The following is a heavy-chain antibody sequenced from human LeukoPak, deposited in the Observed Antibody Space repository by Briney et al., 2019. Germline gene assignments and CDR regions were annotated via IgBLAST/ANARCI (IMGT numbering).Heavy chain of an antibody. J-gene: IGHJ5*02. D-gene: IGHD3-3*01. CDR2: IYYSGST. CDR1: GGPISSYY. V-gene: IGHV4-59*12. Sequence: PSETLSLTCTVSGGPISSYYWSCIPQPPGKGLEWSGYIYYSGSTNYNPSLKSRVTISVDTSKNHFSLKLSSVAASDTAVYYCARVSIRLRLLEWSPDNWFDPWGQGTLVTVSS. CDR3: ARVSIRLRLLEWSPDNWFDP.